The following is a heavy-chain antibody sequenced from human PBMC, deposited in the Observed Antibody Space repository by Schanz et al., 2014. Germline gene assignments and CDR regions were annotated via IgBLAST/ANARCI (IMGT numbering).Heavy chain of an antibody. D-gene: IGHD3-10*01. J-gene: IGHJ4*02. CDR3: RRGGGTASLFNDY. CDR1: EITFTNAW. Sequence: EVQVVESGGGLVKPGGSLRLSCVVSEITFTNAWMNWVRQAPGKGLEWLGRIRAKSDGGATDYAAPVKGRFTISGDDSRNTLYLQMNSLTTEDTAVYYCRRGGGTASLFNDYWGQGTLVTVSS. CDR2: IRAKSDGGAT. V-gene: IGHV3-15*01.